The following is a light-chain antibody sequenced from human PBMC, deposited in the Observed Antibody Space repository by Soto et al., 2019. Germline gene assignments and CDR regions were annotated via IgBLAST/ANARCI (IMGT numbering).Light chain of an antibody. CDR3: QKYNRAPFT. CDR2: GTS. J-gene: IGKJ3*01. Sequence: DIQMTQSPSSLSASVGDRVTITCRASQGFRNYLAWYQQKPGKVPKFLIYGTSNLQSGVPSRCSGIGSGTDFTLTISTLQPEYVATYYCQKYNRAPFTFGPGTKVDIK. V-gene: IGKV1-27*01. CDR1: QGFRNY.